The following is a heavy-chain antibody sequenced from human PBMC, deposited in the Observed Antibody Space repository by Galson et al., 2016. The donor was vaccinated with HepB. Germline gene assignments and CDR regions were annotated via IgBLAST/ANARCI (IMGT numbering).Heavy chain of an antibody. V-gene: IGHV3-33*01. CDR1: GFTFSNYG. J-gene: IGHJ4*02. CDR3: ARGPIYDTLTGNIKPSDY. CDR2: IWYDGSNK. D-gene: IGHD3-9*01. Sequence: SLRLSSAASGFTFSNYGMHWVRQAPGKGLEWVAVIWYDGSNKNYADSVKGRFTISRDSSRDTLYLQMNSLRAEDTAVYYCARGPIYDTLTGNIKPSDYWGQGTLVTVSS.